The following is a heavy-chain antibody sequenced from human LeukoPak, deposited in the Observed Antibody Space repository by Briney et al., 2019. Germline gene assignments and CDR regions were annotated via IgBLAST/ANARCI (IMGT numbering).Heavy chain of an antibody. J-gene: IGHJ4*02. Sequence: GRSLRLSCAASGFTFDDYAMHWVRQAPGKGLEWVSGISWNSGSKGYADSVKGRFTISRDNAKNSLYLQMNSLRAEDTALYYCAKDITAYQLLYFDYWGQGTLVTVSS. CDR1: GFTFDDYA. CDR2: ISWNSGSK. CDR3: AKDITAYQLLYFDY. D-gene: IGHD2-2*01. V-gene: IGHV3-9*01.